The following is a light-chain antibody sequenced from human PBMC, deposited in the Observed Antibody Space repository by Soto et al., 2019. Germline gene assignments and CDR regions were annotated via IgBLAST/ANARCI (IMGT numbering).Light chain of an antibody. J-gene: IGKJ2*01. CDR1: QSIFTNY. CDR3: QQYGGSPFT. CDR2: GAS. Sequence: EIVLTQSPGTLSLSPRERATLSCRASQSIFTNYLAWYQQKPGQAPRLLVYGASFRATGIPDRFSGSGSGTDCTLIISKLEPEVFAVYYCQQYGGSPFTFGQGTRLEIK. V-gene: IGKV3-20*01.